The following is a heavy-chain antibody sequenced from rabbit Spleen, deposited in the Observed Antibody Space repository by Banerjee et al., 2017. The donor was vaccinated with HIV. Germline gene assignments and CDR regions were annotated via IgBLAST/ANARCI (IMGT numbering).Heavy chain of an antibody. CDR2: INTITATT. V-gene: IGHV1S40*01. J-gene: IGHJ4*01. Sequence: QSLEESGGDLVKPGASLTLTCTASGVSFTSNYYMCWVRQAPGKGLEWIACINTITATTVYATWAKGRFTISRTSSTTVALQMTSLTAADTATYFCARGASGNTFLLGLYLWGPGTLVTVS. D-gene: IGHD6-1*01. CDR1: GVSFTSNYY. CDR3: ARGASGNTFLLGLYL.